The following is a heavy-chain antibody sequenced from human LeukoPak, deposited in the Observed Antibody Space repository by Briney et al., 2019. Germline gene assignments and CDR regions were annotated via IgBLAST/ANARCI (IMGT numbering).Heavy chain of an antibody. Sequence: SQTLSLTCTVSGGSISSGSYYWRWVRQPAGRGLEWLGRIYTSGSTNYNPSLKSRVTISVDTSKNQFSLKLSSVTAADAAVYYCARASGITIFGVVNAFDYWGQGTLVTVSS. CDR1: GGSISSGSYY. V-gene: IGHV4-61*02. J-gene: IGHJ4*02. CDR3: ARASGITIFGVVNAFDY. D-gene: IGHD3-3*01. CDR2: IYTSGST.